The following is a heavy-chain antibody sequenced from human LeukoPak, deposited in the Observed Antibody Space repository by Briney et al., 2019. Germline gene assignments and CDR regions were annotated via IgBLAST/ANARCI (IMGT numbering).Heavy chain of an antibody. CDR3: ARGLSYYYDSSGYSLFDY. CDR1: GFTFSDYY. Sequence: GGSLRLSCAASGFTFSDYYMSWIRQAPGKGLEWVSYISSSGSTIYYADSVKGRFTISRDNAKNSLYLQMNSLRAEDTAVYYCARGLSYYYDSSGYSLFDYWGQGTLVTVSS. J-gene: IGHJ4*02. CDR2: ISSSGSTI. V-gene: IGHV3-11*01. D-gene: IGHD3-22*01.